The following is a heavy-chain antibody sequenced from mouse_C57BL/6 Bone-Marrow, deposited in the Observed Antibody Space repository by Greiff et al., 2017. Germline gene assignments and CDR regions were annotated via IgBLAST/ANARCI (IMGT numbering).Heavy chain of an antibody. CDR2: ISSGSSTI. CDR1: GFTFSDYG. CDR3: ARRLRDGYFDV. D-gene: IGHD2-4*01. J-gene: IGHJ1*03. V-gene: IGHV5-17*01. Sequence: EVKLQESGGGLVKPGGSLKLSCAASGFTFSDYGMHWVRQAPEKGLEWVAYISSGSSTIYYADTVKGRFTISRDNAKNTLFLQMTSLRSEDTAMYYCARRLRDGYFDVWGTGTTVTVSS.